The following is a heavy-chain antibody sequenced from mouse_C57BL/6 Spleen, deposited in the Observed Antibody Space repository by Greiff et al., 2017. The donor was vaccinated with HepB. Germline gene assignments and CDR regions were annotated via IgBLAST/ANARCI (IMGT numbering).Heavy chain of an antibody. D-gene: IGHD2-4*01. CDR1: GYTFTDYN. J-gene: IGHJ2*01. CDR3: ARRYDYGFDY. V-gene: IGHV1-18*01. CDR2: INPNNGGT. Sequence: EVQLQQSGPELVKPGASVKIPCKVSGYTFTDYNMDWVKQSHGKSLEWIGDINPNNGGTIYNQKFKGKATLTVDKSSSTAYMELRSLTSEDTAVYYCARRYDYGFDYWGQGTTLTVSS.